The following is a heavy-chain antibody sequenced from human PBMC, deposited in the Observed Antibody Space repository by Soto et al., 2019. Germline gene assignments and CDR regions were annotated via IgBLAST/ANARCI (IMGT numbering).Heavy chain of an antibody. J-gene: IGHJ6*02. CDR3: AKSSRRGIVGVVNFYYYGMDV. V-gene: IGHV3-30*18. CDR1: GFTFSSYS. CDR2: ISYDGSNK. Sequence: VQLVESGGGLVKPGGSLRLSCAASGFTFSSYSMNWVRQAPGKGLEWVAVISYDGSNKYYADSVKGRFTISRDNSKNTLYLQMNSLRAEDTAVYYCAKSSRRGIVGVVNFYYYGMDVWGQGTTVTVSS. D-gene: IGHD3-3*01.